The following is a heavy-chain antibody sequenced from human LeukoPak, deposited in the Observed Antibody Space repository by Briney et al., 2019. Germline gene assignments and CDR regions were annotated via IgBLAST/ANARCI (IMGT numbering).Heavy chain of an antibody. CDR2: ISSSSSYI. CDR3: ARDRYSSSWYDS. D-gene: IGHD6-13*01. V-gene: IGHV3-21*01. J-gene: IGHJ5*01. CDR1: GFTFSSYS. Sequence: GGSLRLSCAASGFTFSSYSMNWVRQAPGKGLEWVSSISSSSSYIYYADSVKGRFTISRDNAKNSLYLQMNSLRADDTAVYYCARDRYSSSWYDSWGQGTLVTVSS.